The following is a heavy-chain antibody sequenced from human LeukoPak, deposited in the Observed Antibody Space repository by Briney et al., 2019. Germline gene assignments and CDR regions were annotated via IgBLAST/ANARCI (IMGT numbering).Heavy chain of an antibody. CDR3: ARITEWNDFDY. CDR2: IYYSGST. J-gene: IGHJ4*02. CDR1: GDSISSYY. D-gene: IGHD1-1*01. Sequence: SETLSLTCTVSGDSISSYYWSWIRQPPGKGLEWIGYIYYSGSTNYNPSLKSRLTMSVDTSKNQFSLRLSSVSAADTALYYCARITEWNDFDYWGQGILVTVSS. V-gene: IGHV4-59*01.